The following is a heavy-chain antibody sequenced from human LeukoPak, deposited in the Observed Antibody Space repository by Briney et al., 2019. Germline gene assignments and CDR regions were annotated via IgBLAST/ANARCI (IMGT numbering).Heavy chain of an antibody. J-gene: IGHJ5*02. V-gene: IGHV6-1*01. D-gene: IGHD6-13*01. CDR3: ARDGYSSSWYPVDPNWFDP. CDR2: TYYRSKWYN. CDR1: GDSVSSNSAA. Sequence: SQTLSLTCAISGDSVSSNSAAWNWIRQSPSRGLEWLGRTYYRSKWYNDYAVSVKSQITINPDTSKNQFSLQLNSVTPEDTAVYYCARDGYSSSWYPVDPNWFDPWGQGTLVTVSS.